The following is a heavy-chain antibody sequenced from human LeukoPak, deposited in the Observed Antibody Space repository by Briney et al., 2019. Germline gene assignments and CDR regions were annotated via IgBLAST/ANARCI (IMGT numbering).Heavy chain of an antibody. J-gene: IGHJ5*02. D-gene: IGHD6-19*01. CDR1: GYTFTSYY. Sequence: ASVKVSCKASGYTFTSYYMHWVRQAPGQGLEWVGIINPSGGSTSYAQKFQGRVTMTRDTSTSTVYMELSRLRSEDTAVYYCAREREAWLVRGWFDPWGQGTLVTVSS. CDR2: INPSGGST. V-gene: IGHV1-46*03. CDR3: AREREAWLVRGWFDP.